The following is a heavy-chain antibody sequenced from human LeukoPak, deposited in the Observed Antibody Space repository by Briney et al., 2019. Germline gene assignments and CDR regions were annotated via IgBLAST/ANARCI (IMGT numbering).Heavy chain of an antibody. J-gene: IGHJ4*02. CDR3: TTGKIYCSTTSCSDDY. CDR1: GDTLTALS. V-gene: IGHV1-24*01. Sequence: VASVKVSCMVSGDTLTALSMHWVRQAPGKGLEWMGGFHPEDGETIYAQKFQGRVTMTEDTSTDTAYTELSSLRSDDTAVYYCTTGKIYCSTTSCSDDYWGQGTLVTVSS. D-gene: IGHD2-2*01. CDR2: FHPEDGET.